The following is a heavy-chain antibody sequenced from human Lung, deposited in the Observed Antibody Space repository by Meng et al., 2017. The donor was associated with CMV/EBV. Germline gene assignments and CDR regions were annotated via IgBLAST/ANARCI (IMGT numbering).Heavy chain of an antibody. Sequence: GESLKISCAASGFTFSRYWMGWVRQVPGKGLEWVANIKQDGSEKYYVDSVKGRFTIARDNAKNSLYLQMNSLRADDTAVYYCVKGGTQDLDYWGQG. CDR3: VKGGTQDLDY. CDR1: GFTFSRYW. D-gene: IGHD1-26*01. V-gene: IGHV3-7*01. CDR2: IKQDGSEK. J-gene: IGHJ4*02.